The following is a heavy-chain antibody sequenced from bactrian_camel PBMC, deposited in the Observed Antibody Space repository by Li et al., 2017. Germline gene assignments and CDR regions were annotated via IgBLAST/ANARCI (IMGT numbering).Heavy chain of an antibody. CDR1: GYTDSRVC. J-gene: IGHJ4*01. Sequence: HVQLVESGGGSVQTGGSLRLSCSASGYTDSRVCMGWFRQAPGKGLEWVSAFNPYTGRTYYTDSVKGRFTISRDIAKKTLYMQMENLEPDDTAMYYCAAGRNDYCQGSWCQEYIYWGPGTQVTVS. V-gene: IGHV3S1*01. CDR2: FNPYTGRT. D-gene: IGHD3*01. CDR3: AAGRNDYCQGSWCQEYIY.